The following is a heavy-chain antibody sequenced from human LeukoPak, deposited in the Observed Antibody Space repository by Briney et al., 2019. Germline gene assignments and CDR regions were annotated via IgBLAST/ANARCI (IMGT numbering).Heavy chain of an antibody. CDR1: GFTVSSNY. Sequence: PGGSLRLSCAASGFTVSSNYMSWVRQAPGKGLEWVSVIYSGGSTYYADSAKSRFTISTDNSNNNLYLQMTSLRAEDTAVDYCWGDRSSSGLIDCGGQGTLVTLYS. CDR2: IYSGGST. J-gene: IGHJ4*02. V-gene: IGHV3-66*01. D-gene: IGHD6-19*01. CDR3: WGDRSSSGLIDC.